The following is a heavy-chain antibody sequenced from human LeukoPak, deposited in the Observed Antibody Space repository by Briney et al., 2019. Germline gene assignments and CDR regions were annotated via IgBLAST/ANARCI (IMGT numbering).Heavy chain of an antibody. CDR3: ARRLRGYSYGFDY. CDR1: GFTFSSYW. D-gene: IGHD5-18*01. CDR2: IKQDGSEK. J-gene: IGHJ4*02. V-gene: IGHV3-7*01. Sequence: PGGSLRLSCAASGFTFSSYWMSWVRQAPGKGLEWEANIKQDGSEKYYVDSVKGRFTISRDNAKNSLYLQMNSLRAEDTAVYYCARRLRGYSYGFDYWGQGTLVTVSS.